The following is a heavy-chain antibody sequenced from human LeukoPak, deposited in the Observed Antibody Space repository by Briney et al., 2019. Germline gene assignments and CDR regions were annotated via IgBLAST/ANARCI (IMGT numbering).Heavy chain of an antibody. V-gene: IGHV4-59*01. CDR3: ARSNPYYYDSEAFDI. J-gene: IGHJ3*02. CDR2: IYYSGST. D-gene: IGHD3-22*01. CDR1: GGSISSYY. Sequence: SETLSLTCTVSGGSISSYYWSWIRQPPGKGLEWIGYIYYSGSTNYNPSFKSRVTISVDTSKNQFSLKLSSVTAADTAVYYCARSNPYYYDSEAFDIWGQGTMVTVSS.